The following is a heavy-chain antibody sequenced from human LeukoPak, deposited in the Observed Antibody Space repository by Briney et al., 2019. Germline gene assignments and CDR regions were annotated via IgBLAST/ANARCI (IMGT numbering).Heavy chain of an antibody. D-gene: IGHD2-21*01. J-gene: IGHJ3*02. CDR2: IIPILGIA. CDR1: GGTFSSYA. V-gene: IGHV1-69*04. Sequence: GSSVKVSCKASGGTFSSYAISWVRQAPGQGLEGMGRIIPILGIANYAQKFQGRVTITADKSTSTAYMELSSLRSEDTAVYYCASGPLKEKFRNYAFDIWGQGTMVTVSS. CDR3: ASGPLKEKFRNYAFDI.